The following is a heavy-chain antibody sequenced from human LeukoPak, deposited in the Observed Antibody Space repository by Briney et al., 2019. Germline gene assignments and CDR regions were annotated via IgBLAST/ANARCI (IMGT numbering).Heavy chain of an antibody. Sequence: AASVKVSCKASGYTFTGYYMHWVRQAPGQGLEWMGIINPSGGSTSYAQKFQGRVTMTRDMSTSTVYMELSSLRSEDTAVYYCARGGGQLRGGYYFDYWGQGTLVTVSS. V-gene: IGHV1-46*01. CDR3: ARGGGQLRGGYYFDY. CDR2: INPSGGST. D-gene: IGHD2-2*01. CDR1: GYTFTGYY. J-gene: IGHJ4*02.